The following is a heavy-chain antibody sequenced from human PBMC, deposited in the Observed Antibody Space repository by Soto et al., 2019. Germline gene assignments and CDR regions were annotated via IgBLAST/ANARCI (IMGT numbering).Heavy chain of an antibody. V-gene: IGHV4-39*01. CDR2: IYYSGST. J-gene: IGHJ6*03. CDR3: ARRSSSSSDRMRHYYMDV. CDR1: GGSISSSSYY. D-gene: IGHD6-6*01. Sequence: QLQLQESGPGLVKPSETLSLTCTVSGGSISSSSYYWGWIRQPPGKGLEWIGSIYYSGSTYYNPSLKSRVTISVDTSKNQFSLKLSSVTAADTAVYYCARRSSSSSDRMRHYYMDVWGKGTTVTVSS.